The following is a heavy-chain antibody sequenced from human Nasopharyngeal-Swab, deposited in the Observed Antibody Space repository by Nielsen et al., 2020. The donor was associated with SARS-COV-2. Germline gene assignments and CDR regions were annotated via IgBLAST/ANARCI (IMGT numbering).Heavy chain of an antibody. CDR2: INPGGGSA. V-gene: IGHV1-46*01. CDR3: ARGGDPREVVAATDCFDP. J-gene: IGHJ5*02. D-gene: IGHD2-15*01. CDR1: GYTFPRYY. Sequence: AVTVSRLACGYTFPRYYIHSVRQAPGQGLEWMGIINPGGGSARYSQNFQGRVPMTRDTSTSTVYMELSSLRSEDTAVYYCARGGDPREVVAATDCFDPWGQGTLVTVSS.